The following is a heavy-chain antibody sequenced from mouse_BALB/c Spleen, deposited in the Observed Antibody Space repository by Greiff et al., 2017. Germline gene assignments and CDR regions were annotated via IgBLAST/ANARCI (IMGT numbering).Heavy chain of an antibody. J-gene: IGHJ4*01. CDR2: ISYDGSN. V-gene: IGHV3-6*02. CDR3: ARDQAMDY. Sequence: LMESGPGLLKPSQSLSLTCSVTGYSITSGYYWNWIRQFPGNKLEWMGYISYDGSNNYNPSLKNRISITRDTSKNQFFLKLNSVTTEDTATYYCARDQAMDYWGQGTSVTVSS. CDR1: GYSITSGYY.